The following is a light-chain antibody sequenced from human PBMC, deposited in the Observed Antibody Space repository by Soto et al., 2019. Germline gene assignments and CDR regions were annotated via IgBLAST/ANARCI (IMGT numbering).Light chain of an antibody. CDR2: DAS. Sequence: EIVLTQYPATLSLSPGVRATLSCRTSQSVSRDFACYQQKPGRAPRLLIYDASNRATGIPDRFIGSGSWTDFTLTISRLEPEDFAVYYSQQRSNWPITFGQGTRLEIK. CDR1: QSVSRD. J-gene: IGKJ5*01. V-gene: IGKV3-11*01. CDR3: QQRSNWPIT.